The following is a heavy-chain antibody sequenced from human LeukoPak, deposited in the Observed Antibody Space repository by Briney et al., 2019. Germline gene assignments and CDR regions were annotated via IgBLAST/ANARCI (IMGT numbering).Heavy chain of an antibody. Sequence: GGSLRLSCAAPGFTFSSYGMHWVRQAPGKGLEWVAVISYDGSNKYYADSVKGRFTISRDNSKNTLYLQMNSLRAEDTAVYYCASPRKGFAFDIWGQGTMVTVSS. D-gene: IGHD6-6*01. CDR3: ASPRKGFAFDI. V-gene: IGHV3-30*03. CDR1: GFTFSSYG. CDR2: ISYDGSNK. J-gene: IGHJ3*02.